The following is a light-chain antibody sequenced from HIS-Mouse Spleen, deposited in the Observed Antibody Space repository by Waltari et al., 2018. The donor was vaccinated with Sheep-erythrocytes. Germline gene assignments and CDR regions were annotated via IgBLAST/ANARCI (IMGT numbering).Light chain of an antibody. V-gene: IGLV3-1*01. CDR2: QDS. CDR1: KLGDKY. J-gene: IGLJ2*01. Sequence: SSELTQPPSVSVSPGQTASITCSGDKLGDKYACWYQQKPGQPPVLVIYQDSKRPSGILERFSGSHSGNTATLTISGTQAMDEADYYCQAWDSSTVVFGGGTKLTVL. CDR3: QAWDSSTVV.